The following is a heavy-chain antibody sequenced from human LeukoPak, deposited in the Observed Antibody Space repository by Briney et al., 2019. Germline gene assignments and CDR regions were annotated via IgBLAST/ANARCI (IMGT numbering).Heavy chain of an antibody. D-gene: IGHD1-1*01. V-gene: IGHV4-34*01. CDR1: GGFFSGYY. J-gene: IGHJ5*02. CDR3: AKHSGRRYNWKGWFDL. Sequence: PSETLSLTCAVYGGFFSGYYWSWLRPPQGKGLGWVGEINHGGSANYNPSLKSRVPISVDTSKNQSPLKLSSVTAADTAVYYGAKHSGRRYNWKGWFDLGGQGTVVTVSS. CDR2: INHGGSA.